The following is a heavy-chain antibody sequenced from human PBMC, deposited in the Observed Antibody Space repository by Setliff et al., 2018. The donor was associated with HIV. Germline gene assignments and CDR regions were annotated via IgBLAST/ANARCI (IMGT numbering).Heavy chain of an antibody. V-gene: IGHV4-61*02. CDR3: ARTKGWLQFFDH. CDR1: GGSISTIRYY. J-gene: IGHJ5*02. CDR2: VYISGST. D-gene: IGHD5-12*01. Sequence: PSETLSLTCTVSGGSISTIRYYWSWLRQPAGKGLEWIGRVYISGSTDYNPSLKSRVTMSVDTSKNHFSLKLTSLTAADTAVYYCARTKGWLQFFDHWGQGTLVTAPQ.